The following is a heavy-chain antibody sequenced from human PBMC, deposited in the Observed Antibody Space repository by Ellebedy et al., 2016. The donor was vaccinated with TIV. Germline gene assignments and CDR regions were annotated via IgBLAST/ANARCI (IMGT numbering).Heavy chain of an antibody. V-gene: IGHV3-74*01. J-gene: IGHJ6*02. CDR1: EFTFRNYA. CDR3: GRDDRYGLDV. CDR2: INSDGSST. Sequence: PGGSLRLSCVASEFTFRNYAVGWVRQAPGKGLVWVSHINSDGSSTTYADSVKGRFTISRDNAKDTVYLQMNSLRAEDTAVYYCGRDDRYGLDVWGQGTTVIVSS.